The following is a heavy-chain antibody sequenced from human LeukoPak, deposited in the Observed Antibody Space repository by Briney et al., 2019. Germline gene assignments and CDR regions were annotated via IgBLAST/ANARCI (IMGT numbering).Heavy chain of an antibody. D-gene: IGHD3-10*01. Sequence: GGSLRLSCVASGFVLNNYDMHWVRQAPGRGLEWVAMMWYDESNRCYADSVKGRFTISRDTSRNTLYLQMNSLRVDDTAIYYCARTAWNYFGSGNYYAPDYWGQGTLVTVSS. CDR3: ARTAWNYFGSGNYYAPDY. CDR2: MWYDESNR. CDR1: GFVLNNYD. J-gene: IGHJ4*02. V-gene: IGHV3-33*01.